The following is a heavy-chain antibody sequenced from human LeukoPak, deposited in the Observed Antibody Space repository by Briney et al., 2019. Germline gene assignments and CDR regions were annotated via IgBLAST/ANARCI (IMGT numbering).Heavy chain of an antibody. V-gene: IGHV4-38-2*02. J-gene: IGHJ6*03. Sequence: SETLSLTCIVSNYSISSDYYWGWIRQPPGKGLEWIGSIHHSGRTYYNPSLKSRVTISVDTSKNQFSLKLSSVTAADTAVYYCARASGPFGYYYMDVWGKGTTVTVSS. CDR3: ARASGPFGYYYMDV. D-gene: IGHD3-10*01. CDR2: IHHSGRT. CDR1: NYSISSDYY.